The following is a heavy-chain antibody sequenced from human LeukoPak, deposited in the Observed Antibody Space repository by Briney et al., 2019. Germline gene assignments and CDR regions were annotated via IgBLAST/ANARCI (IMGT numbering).Heavy chain of an antibody. CDR1: GYTFTSYG. V-gene: IGHV1-18*01. J-gene: IGHJ2*01. D-gene: IGHD3-22*01. Sequence: ASVKVSCKASGYTFTSYGISWVRQAPGQGLEWMGWISAYNGNTNYAQKLQGRVTMTTDTSTSTAYMELRSLRSDDTAVYYCARDRGSLVITDWYFDLWGRGTLVTVSS. CDR3: ARDRGSLVITDWYFDL. CDR2: ISAYNGNT.